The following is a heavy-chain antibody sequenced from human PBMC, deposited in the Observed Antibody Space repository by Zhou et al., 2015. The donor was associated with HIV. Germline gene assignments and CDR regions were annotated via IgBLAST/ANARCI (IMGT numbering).Heavy chain of an antibody. Sequence: QVQLVQSGAEVKKPGSSVKVSCKASGGTFSSYTISWVRQAPGQGLEWMGRIIPILGIANYAQKFQGRVTITADKSTSTAYMELSSLRSEDTAVYYCARCVNFWSGYYRDWGQGTLVTVSS. CDR1: GGTFSSYT. CDR2: IIPILGIA. J-gene: IGHJ4*02. D-gene: IGHD3-3*01. CDR3: ARCVNFWSGYYRD. V-gene: IGHV1-69*02.